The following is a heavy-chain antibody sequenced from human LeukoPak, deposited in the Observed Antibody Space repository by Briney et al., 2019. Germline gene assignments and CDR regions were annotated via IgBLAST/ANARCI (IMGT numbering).Heavy chain of an antibody. CDR3: ARDLQGQWLVSAALGY. CDR1: GYTFTSYY. CDR2: INPNSGGT. D-gene: IGHD6-19*01. V-gene: IGHV1-2*06. J-gene: IGHJ4*02. Sequence: ASVKVSCKASGYTFTSYYMHWVRQAPGQGLEWMGRINPNSGGTNYAQKFQGRVTMTRDTSISTAYMELSRLRSDDTAVYYCARDLQGQWLVSAALGYWGQGTLVTVSS.